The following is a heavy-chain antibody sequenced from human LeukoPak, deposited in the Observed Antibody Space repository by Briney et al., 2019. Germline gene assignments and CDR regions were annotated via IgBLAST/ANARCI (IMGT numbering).Heavy chain of an antibody. Sequence: SSETLSLTCAVYGGSFSGYYWSWIRQPPGKGLEWIGEINHSGSTNYNPSLKSRVTISVDTSKSQFSLKLSSMTAADTAVYYCARVIVVVPAAILRIYYYYGMDVWGQGTTVTVSS. CDR1: GGSFSGYY. D-gene: IGHD2-2*02. CDR3: ARVIVVVPAAILRIYYYYGMDV. V-gene: IGHV4-34*01. J-gene: IGHJ6*02. CDR2: INHSGST.